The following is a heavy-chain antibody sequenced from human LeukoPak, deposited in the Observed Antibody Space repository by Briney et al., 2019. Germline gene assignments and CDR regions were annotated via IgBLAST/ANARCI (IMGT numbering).Heavy chain of an antibody. Sequence: ASVKVSCKASGYTFTGYYMHWVRQAPGQGREWMGWINPNSGGTNYAQKFQGRVTMTRDTSISTAYMELSRLRSDDTAVYYCARAYSGSYSENWLHYYYMDVWGKGTTVTISS. V-gene: IGHV1-2*02. D-gene: IGHD1-26*01. CDR2: INPNSGGT. CDR1: GYTFTGYY. J-gene: IGHJ6*03. CDR3: ARAYSGSYSENWLHYYYMDV.